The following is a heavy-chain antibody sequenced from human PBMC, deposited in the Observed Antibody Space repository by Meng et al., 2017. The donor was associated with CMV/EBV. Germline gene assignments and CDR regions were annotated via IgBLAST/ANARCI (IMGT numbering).Heavy chain of an antibody. D-gene: IGHD3-3*01. Sequence: ASVKVSCKASGYTFTSYYMHWVRQAPGQGLEWMGIINPSGGSTSYAQKFQGRVTITADKSTSTAYMELSSLRSEDTAVYYCARDLDDFWSVPWGQGTLVTVSS. V-gene: IGHV1-46*01. CDR2: INPSGGST. CDR1: GYTFTSYY. J-gene: IGHJ5*02. CDR3: ARDLDDFWSVP.